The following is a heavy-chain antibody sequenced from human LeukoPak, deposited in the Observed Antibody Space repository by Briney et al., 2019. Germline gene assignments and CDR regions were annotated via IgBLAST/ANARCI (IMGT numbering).Heavy chain of an antibody. CDR3: ARDPAYGSGSFQDY. J-gene: IGHJ4*02. D-gene: IGHD3-10*01. V-gene: IGHV1-18*01. Sequence: ASGKVSCKAAGYTFTRYGISWVRQAPGQGVEWRGWISAYNGNTNYAQKLQGRVTMTTDTSTSTAYMELRSLRSDDTAVYYCARDPAYGSGSFQDYWGQGTLVTVSS. CDR1: GYTFTRYG. CDR2: ISAYNGNT.